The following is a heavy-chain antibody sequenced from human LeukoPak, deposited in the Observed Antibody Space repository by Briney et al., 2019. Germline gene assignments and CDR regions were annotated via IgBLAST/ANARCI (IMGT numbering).Heavy chain of an antibody. D-gene: IGHD5-12*01. Sequence: KPSETLSLTCTVSGGSISSYYWSWLRQPAGKGLEWIGRIYTSGSTNYNPSLKSRVTMSVDTPKNQFSLKLSSVTAADTAVYYCASSLRWLRPRYWGQGTLVTVSS. CDR3: ASSLRWLRPRY. CDR2: IYTSGST. V-gene: IGHV4-4*07. J-gene: IGHJ4*02. CDR1: GGSISSYY.